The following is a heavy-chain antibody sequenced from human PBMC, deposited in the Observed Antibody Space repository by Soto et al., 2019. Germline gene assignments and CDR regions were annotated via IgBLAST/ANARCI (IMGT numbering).Heavy chain of an antibody. J-gene: IGHJ4*02. Sequence: SETLSLTCAVSGGSISRSNWWGWVRQPPGKGLEWIGEIYHSGSTNYHPSLKSRVTISVDKSKNQFSLKLTSLTAADTAVYYCARSITFDWLFFDNWGQGTLVTVSS. V-gene: IGHV4-4*02. CDR1: GGSISRSNW. CDR3: ARSITFDWLFFDN. CDR2: IYHSGST. D-gene: IGHD3-9*01.